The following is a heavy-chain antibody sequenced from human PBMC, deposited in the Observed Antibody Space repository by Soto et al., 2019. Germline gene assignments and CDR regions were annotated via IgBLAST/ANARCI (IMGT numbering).Heavy chain of an antibody. CDR2: ISGSGGSK. D-gene: IGHD3-3*01. CDR1: GFTFSSYA. CDR3: ANSVPEGVGVVIIGWRYYFDY. V-gene: IGHV3-23*01. J-gene: IGHJ4*02. Sequence: GGSLRLSCAASGFTFSSYAMSWVRQAPGKGLEWVSAISGSGGSKYYADSVKGRFTISRDNSKNTLYLQMNSLRAEDTAVDYCANSVPEGVGVVIIGWRYYFDYWGQGTLVTVSS.